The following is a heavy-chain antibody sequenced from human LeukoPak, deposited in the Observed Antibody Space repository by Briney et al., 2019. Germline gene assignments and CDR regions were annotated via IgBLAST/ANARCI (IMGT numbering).Heavy chain of an antibody. V-gene: IGHV3-23*01. CDR1: GFTLGSYA. Sequence: AGGSLRLSCAASGFTLGSYAMSWVRQAPGKGLQWVSSISGSGGSTYYADSVKGRFTISRDTSKNTLYLQMNSLRAEDMAVYYCAKGDSNGVHPHGMDVWGRGTTVTVS. CDR2: ISGSGGST. CDR3: AKGDSNGVHPHGMDV. D-gene: IGHD3-22*01. J-gene: IGHJ6*02.